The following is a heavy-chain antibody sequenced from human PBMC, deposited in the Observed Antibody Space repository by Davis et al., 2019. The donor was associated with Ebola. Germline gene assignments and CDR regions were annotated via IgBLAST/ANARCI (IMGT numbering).Heavy chain of an antibody. J-gene: IGHJ4*02. CDR2: IWYDGSNK. V-gene: IGHV3-33*01. CDR3: AREVQGTNEFDY. CDR1: GFTFSSYG. Sequence: GESLKISCAASGFTFSSYGMHWVRQAPGKGLEWVAVIWYDGSNKYYADSVKGRFTISRDNSKNTLYLQMNSLRAEDTAVYYCAREVQGTNEFDYWGQGTLVTVSS. D-gene: IGHD2-8*01.